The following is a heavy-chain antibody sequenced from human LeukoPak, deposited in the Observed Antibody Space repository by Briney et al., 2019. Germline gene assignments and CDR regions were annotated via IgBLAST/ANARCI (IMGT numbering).Heavy chain of an antibody. CDR1: GYTFTGYY. V-gene: IGHV1-2*02. Sequence: ASVKVSCKASGYTFTGYYMHWVRQAPGQGLEWMGWINPNSGGTNYAQKFQGRVTMTRDTSISTAYMELSRLRSDDTAVYYCARTPHYYDSSGYSVRFDYWGQGTLVTVSS. CDR3: ARTPHYYDSSGYSVRFDY. J-gene: IGHJ4*02. CDR2: INPNSGGT. D-gene: IGHD3-22*01.